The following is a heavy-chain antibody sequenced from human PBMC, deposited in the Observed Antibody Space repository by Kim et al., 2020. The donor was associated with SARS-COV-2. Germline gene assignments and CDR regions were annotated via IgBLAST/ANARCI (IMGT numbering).Heavy chain of an antibody. D-gene: IGHD2-2*01. V-gene: IGHV3-15*01. Sequence: VKGRFTISRDDSKNTLYLQMNSLKTEDTAVYYCTTDRGYCSSTSCYGRNYWGQGTLVTVSS. J-gene: IGHJ4*02. CDR3: TTDRGYCSSTSCYGRNY.